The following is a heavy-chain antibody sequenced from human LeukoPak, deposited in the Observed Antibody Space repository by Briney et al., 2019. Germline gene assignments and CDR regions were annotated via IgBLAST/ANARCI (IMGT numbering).Heavy chain of an antibody. CDR1: GYTFTGYY. J-gene: IGHJ4*02. D-gene: IGHD3-22*01. Sequence: ASVKVSCKASGYTFTGYYMHWVRQAPGQGLEWMGWINPNSGGTNYAQKFQGRGTMTRDTSISTAYMELSRLRSDDTAVYYCARAQYYYDSSGYSDYWGQGTLVTVSS. V-gene: IGHV1-2*02. CDR2: INPNSGGT. CDR3: ARAQYYYDSSGYSDY.